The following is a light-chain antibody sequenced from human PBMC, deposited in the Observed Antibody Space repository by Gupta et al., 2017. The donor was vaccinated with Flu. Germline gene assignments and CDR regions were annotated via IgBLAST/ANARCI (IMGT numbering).Light chain of an antibody. CDR1: QSVSSRS. J-gene: IGKJ4*01. CDR2: GAS. CDR3: QQYGSEPFT. V-gene: IGKV3-20*01. Sequence: EIVLTPSPGTLSLSPGEGATLYCRARQSVSSRSLAWYQQQPGQAPRLLINGASNRATGIPDRFSGSGSGTYFTRTINRLEPEDVAVLYCQQYGSEPFTCGGGTKVEIK.